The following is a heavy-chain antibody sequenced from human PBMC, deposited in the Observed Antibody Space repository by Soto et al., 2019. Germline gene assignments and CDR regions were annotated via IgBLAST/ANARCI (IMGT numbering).Heavy chain of an antibody. V-gene: IGHV4-4*07. Sequence: PWKTPYITSSVYGDSINSYWWSWIRQPAGKGLEWIGRVYSSGTTDYNPSLNSRATMSVETSKNQFSLKLTSVTAAYTAVYYCTRNFGPSLYDELSWG. CDR3: TRNFGPSLYDELS. J-gene: IGHJ5*01. CDR2: VYSSGTT. D-gene: IGHD3-3*01. CDR1: GDSINSYW.